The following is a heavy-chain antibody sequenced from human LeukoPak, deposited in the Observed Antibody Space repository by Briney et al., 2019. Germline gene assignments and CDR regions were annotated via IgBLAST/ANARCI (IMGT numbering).Heavy chain of an antibody. CDR1: GYTFTSYY. Sequence: ASVKVSCKASGYTFTSYYMHWVRQAPGQGLEWMGIINHSGGSTSYAQKFQGRVTMTRDTSTSTVYMELSSLRSEDTAVYYCARGISSGYYPAEYFQHWGQGTLVTVSS. CDR2: INHSGGST. D-gene: IGHD3-22*01. J-gene: IGHJ1*01. CDR3: ARGISSGYYPAEYFQH. V-gene: IGHV1-46*01.